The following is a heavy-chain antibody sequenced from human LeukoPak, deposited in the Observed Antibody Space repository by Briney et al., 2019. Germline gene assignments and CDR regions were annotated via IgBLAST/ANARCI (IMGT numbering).Heavy chain of an antibody. Sequence: PSETLSLTCAVYGGSFSGYYWGWIRQPPGKGLEWIGEINHSGSTNYNPSLKSRVTISVDTSKNQFSLKLSSVTAADTAVYYCASSQGDTAMATSGYYFDYWGQGTLVTVSS. CDR2: INHSGST. CDR3: ASSQGDTAMATSGYYFDY. CDR1: GGSFSGYY. J-gene: IGHJ4*02. V-gene: IGHV4-34*01. D-gene: IGHD5-18*01.